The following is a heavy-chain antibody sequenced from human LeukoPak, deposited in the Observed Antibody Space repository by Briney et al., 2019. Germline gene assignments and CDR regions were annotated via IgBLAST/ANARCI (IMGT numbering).Heavy chain of an antibody. D-gene: IGHD3-22*01. CDR1: GGSISSYY. CDR2: IYTSGST. Sequence: PSETLSLTGTVSGGSISSYYWSWIRQPAGKGLEWIGRIYTSGSTNYNPSLKSRVTMSVDTSKNQFSLKLSSVTAADTAVYYCARGDSSGYFNWFDPWGQGTLVTVSS. J-gene: IGHJ5*02. CDR3: ARGDSSGYFNWFDP. V-gene: IGHV4-4*07.